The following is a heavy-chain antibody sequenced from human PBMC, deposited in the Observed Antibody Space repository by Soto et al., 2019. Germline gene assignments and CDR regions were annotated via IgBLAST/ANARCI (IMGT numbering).Heavy chain of an antibody. D-gene: IGHD3-16*01. CDR3: ARSWVTRQGGLAV. V-gene: IGHV1-18*01. CDR1: GYTFTSYG. J-gene: IGHJ6*02. CDR2: INGYTGNT. Sequence: GASVKVSCKASGYTFTSYGLSWVRQAPGQGLEWMGWINGYTGNTNYAQKFQGRVTMTTDTSTNTAYLDLWTLISDDTAVYYCARSWVTRQGGLAVWGQGTTVPVSS.